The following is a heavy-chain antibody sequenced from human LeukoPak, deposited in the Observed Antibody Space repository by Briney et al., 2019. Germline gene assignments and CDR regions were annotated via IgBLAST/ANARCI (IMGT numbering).Heavy chain of an antibody. D-gene: IGHD6-6*01. CDR3: ARGIAARPGSSWTNRQTGFVY. CDR2: INHSGST. V-gene: IGHV4-34*01. CDR1: GFTIGDYA. Sequence: SGGSLRLSCTASGFTIGDYAMSWVRQAPGKGLEWIGEINHSGSTNYNPSLKSRVTISVDTSKNQFSLKLSSVTAADTAVYYCARGIAARPGSSWTNRQTGFVYWGQGTLVTVSS. J-gene: IGHJ4*02.